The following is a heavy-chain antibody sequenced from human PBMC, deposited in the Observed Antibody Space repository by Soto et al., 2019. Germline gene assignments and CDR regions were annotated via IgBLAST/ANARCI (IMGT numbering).Heavy chain of an antibody. CDR2: TRNKANDYTT. CDR3: AREPPDLLTGYQTYHFDC. V-gene: IGHV3-72*01. J-gene: IGHJ4*02. D-gene: IGHD3-9*01. Sequence: GGSLRLSCAASGFTFSDHYMDWVRQAPGKGLEWVGRTRNKANDYTTEYAASVKGRFTISRDDSKNSLYLQMNSLKTEDTAVYYCAREPPDLLTGYQTYHFDCWGQGTLVTVSS. CDR1: GFTFSDHY.